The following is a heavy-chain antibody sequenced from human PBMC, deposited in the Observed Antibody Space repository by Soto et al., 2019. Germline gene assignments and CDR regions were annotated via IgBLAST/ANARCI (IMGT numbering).Heavy chain of an antibody. CDR3: ASDRGWYTFDY. CDR2: IKQDGSEK. Sequence: GGSLRLSCAASGFTFSRYWMSWVRQAPGKGLEWVANIKQDGSEKRFVDSVKGRFIISRDNAKNSLDLQMNSLSAEDTAVYYCASDRGWYTFDYWGQGILVTVSS. CDR1: GFTFSRYW. J-gene: IGHJ4*02. D-gene: IGHD6-19*01. V-gene: IGHV3-7*01.